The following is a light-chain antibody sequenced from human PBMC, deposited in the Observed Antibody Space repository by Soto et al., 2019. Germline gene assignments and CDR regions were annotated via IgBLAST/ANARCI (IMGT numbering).Light chain of an antibody. CDR3: QQYNNWPPIP. J-gene: IGKJ5*01. Sequence: EIVMTQAPATLSVSPGERATLSCRASQSVSSKLAWYQQKPGQAPRLLIYGASTRATSVPARFSGSGSGTEFTLTISSLQSEDFAIYYCQQYNNWPPIPFGQGTRLEIK. V-gene: IGKV3-15*01. CDR1: QSVSSK. CDR2: GAS.